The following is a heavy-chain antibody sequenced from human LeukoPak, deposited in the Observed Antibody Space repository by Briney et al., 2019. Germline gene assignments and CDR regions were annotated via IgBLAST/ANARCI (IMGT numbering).Heavy chain of an antibody. CDR2: ISSSSSYI. J-gene: IGHJ4*02. D-gene: IGHD2-15*01. V-gene: IGHV3-21*01. CDR1: GFTFSSYN. CDR3: ARGGKSGYFPDY. Sequence: GGSLRLSCAASGFTFSSYNMNWVRQAPGKGLEWVSSISSSSSYIYYADSVKGRFTISRDKAKNSLYLQMNSLRAEDPAVYYCARGGKSGYFPDYWGQGTLVTVSS.